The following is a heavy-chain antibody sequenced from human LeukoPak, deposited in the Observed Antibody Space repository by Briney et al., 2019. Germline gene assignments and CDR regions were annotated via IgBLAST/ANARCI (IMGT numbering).Heavy chain of an antibody. J-gene: IGHJ4*02. CDR2: IYTSGAT. V-gene: IGHV4-4*07. CDR1: SGSISGHY. CDR3: ARDQYFDFWSSTATPYYFDY. D-gene: IGHD3-3*01. Sequence: SETLSLTCTVTSGSISGHYWSWIRQPAGKEMQWIGRIYTSGATNYNPSLKRRVTMSIDTSKKEFTLKLPSVTAADTAVYYCARDQYFDFWSSTATPYYFDYWGQGTLVTVSS.